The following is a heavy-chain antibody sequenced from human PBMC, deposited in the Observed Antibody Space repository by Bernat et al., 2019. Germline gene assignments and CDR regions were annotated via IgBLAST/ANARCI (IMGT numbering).Heavy chain of an antibody. CDR1: GYTFTSYY. CDR2: INPSGGST. Sequence: QVQLVQSGAEVKKPGASVKVSCKASGYTFTSYYMHWVRQAPGQGLEWMGIINPSGGSTSYAQKFQGRVTMIRDTSTSTVYMELSSLRSEDTAVYYCARGSPLLSVYWYFDLWGRGTLVTVSS. CDR3: ARGSPLLSVYWYFDL. V-gene: IGHV1-46*01. D-gene: IGHD2-2*01. J-gene: IGHJ2*01.